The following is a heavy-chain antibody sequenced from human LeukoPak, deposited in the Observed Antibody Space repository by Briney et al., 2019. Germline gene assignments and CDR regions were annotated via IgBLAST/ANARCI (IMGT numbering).Heavy chain of an antibody. J-gene: IGHJ4*02. D-gene: IGHD5-12*01. V-gene: IGHV3-30*03. CDR2: ISYDGGNK. Sequence: GGSLRLSCAASGFTFSSYGMNWVRQAPGKGLEWLAVISYDGGNKNHADSVKGRFTISRDNAKNSLYLQMNSLRAEDTAIYYCAHSSGYAYGLDYWGQGTLVTVSS. CDR3: AHSSGYAYGLDY. CDR1: GFTFSSYG.